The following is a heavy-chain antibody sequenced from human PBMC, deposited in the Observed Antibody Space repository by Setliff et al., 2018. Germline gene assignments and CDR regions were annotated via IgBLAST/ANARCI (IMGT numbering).Heavy chain of an antibody. Sequence: SETLSLTCTVSGGSFSGYYWSWIRQPPGKGLEWIGYVHSSGRTNYNPSLRSRVTISVDTSKSQFSLILTSVTAADTAVYYCARARYGSDGMCYWTWFGPWGQGTLVTVSS. D-gene: IGHD2-15*01. CDR3: ARARYGSDGMCYWTWFGP. CDR1: GGSFSGYY. CDR2: VHSSGRT. V-gene: IGHV4-4*08. J-gene: IGHJ5*02.